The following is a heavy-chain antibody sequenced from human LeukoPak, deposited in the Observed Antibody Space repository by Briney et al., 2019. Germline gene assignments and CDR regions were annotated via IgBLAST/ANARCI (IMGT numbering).Heavy chain of an antibody. V-gene: IGHV3-23*01. Sequence: PGGSLRLSCAAAGFTFNNYAMNWVRQAPGKGLEWVSTITGGGDTTHYADSVKGRFTISRDNSKNTLYMQMNSLRAEDTAMYYCAKGGAVDGTLKSDYWGQGTLVTVSS. CDR1: GFTFNNYA. D-gene: IGHD6-13*01. CDR3: AKGGAVDGTLKSDY. J-gene: IGHJ4*02. CDR2: ITGGGDTT.